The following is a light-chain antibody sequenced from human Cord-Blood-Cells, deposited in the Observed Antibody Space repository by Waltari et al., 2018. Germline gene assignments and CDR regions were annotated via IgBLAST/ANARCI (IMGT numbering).Light chain of an antibody. V-gene: IGLV1-47*01. J-gene: IGLJ3*02. Sequence: QSVLTQPPSASGTPGQRVTISCSGSSSNIGSNYVYWYQQLPGTAPKLLIYRNNQRPSGVPDRSSGSKSGTSASLAISGLRSEDEADYYCAARDDSLSVNWVFGGGTKLTVL. CDR1: SSNIGSNY. CDR2: RNN. CDR3: AARDDSLSVNWV.